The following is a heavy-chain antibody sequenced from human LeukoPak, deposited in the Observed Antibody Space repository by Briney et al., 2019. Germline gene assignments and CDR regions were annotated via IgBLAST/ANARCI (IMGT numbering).Heavy chain of an antibody. CDR2: IIPIFGTA. J-gene: IGHJ4*02. V-gene: IGHV1-69*05. Sequence: SVKVSCKASGGTFSSYAISWVRQAPGQGLEWMGGIIPIFGTADYAQKFQGRVTITTDESTSTAYMELSSLRSEDTAVYYCALNYYGSGTFDYWGQGTLVTVSS. CDR1: GGTFSSYA. D-gene: IGHD3-10*01. CDR3: ALNYYGSGTFDY.